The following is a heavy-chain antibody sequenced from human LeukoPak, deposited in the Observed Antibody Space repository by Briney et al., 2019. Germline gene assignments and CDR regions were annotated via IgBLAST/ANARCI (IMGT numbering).Heavy chain of an antibody. CDR3: AKDPQPISTIFGVVITPEYNWFDP. CDR2: ISGSGGST. V-gene: IGHV3-23*01. D-gene: IGHD3-3*01. J-gene: IGHJ5*02. Sequence: PGGSLRLSCAASGFTFSSYAMSWVRQAPGKGLEWVSAISGSGGSTYYADSVKGRFTISRDNSKNTLYLQMNSLRAEDTAVYYCAKDPQPISTIFGVVITPEYNWFDPWGQGTLVTVSS. CDR1: GFTFSSYA.